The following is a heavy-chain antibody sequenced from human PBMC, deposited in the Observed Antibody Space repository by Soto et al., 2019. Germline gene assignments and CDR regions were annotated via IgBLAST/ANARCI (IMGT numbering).Heavy chain of an antibody. CDR3: ARAAVGINWFDP. CDR2: ISSSSSYT. CDR1: GFTFSDYY. Sequence: QVQLVDYGGGLVKPGGSLRLSCAASGFTFSDYYMSWIRQAPGKGLEWVSYISSSSSYTNYADSVKGRFTISRDNAKNSLYLQMNSLRAEDTAVYYCARAAVGINWFDPWGQGTLVTVSS. J-gene: IGHJ5*02. V-gene: IGHV3-11*05. D-gene: IGHD1-26*01.